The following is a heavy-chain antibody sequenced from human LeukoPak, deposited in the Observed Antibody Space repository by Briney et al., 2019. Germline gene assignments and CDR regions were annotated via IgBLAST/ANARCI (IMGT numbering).Heavy chain of an antibody. J-gene: IGHJ6*02. D-gene: IGHD3-22*01. CDR2: ISAYNGNT. CDR3: ARAHYYDSSGYYRIYYYGMDV. CDR1: GYTFTSYG. Sequence: ASVKVSCKASGYTFTSYGISWVRQAPGQGLEWMGWISAYNGNTNYAQKLQGRVTMTTDTSTSTAYMELRSLRSDDTAVYYCARAHYYDSSGYYRIYYYGMDVWGQGTTVTVSS. V-gene: IGHV1-18*01.